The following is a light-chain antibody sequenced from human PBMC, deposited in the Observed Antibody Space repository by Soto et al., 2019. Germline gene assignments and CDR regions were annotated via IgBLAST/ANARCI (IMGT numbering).Light chain of an antibody. CDR3: QQFSLYWA. CDR1: QDINRW. V-gene: IGKV1-5*01. CDR2: NAD. J-gene: IGKJ1*01. Sequence: IQMTQSPSTLSASVGDRFTITCRASQDINRWLAWYQQKPGKAPKILIYNADTLESGVPSRFSGSGYGTEFILTISSLQPDDFATYYCQQFSLYWAFGQGTKVDIK.